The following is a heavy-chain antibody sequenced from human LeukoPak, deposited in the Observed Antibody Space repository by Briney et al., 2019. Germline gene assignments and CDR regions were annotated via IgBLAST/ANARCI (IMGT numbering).Heavy chain of an antibody. Sequence: PGGSLRLSCATSGFSFSRYEMNWVRQAPGKGLEWVAYIDSRSTTIYYADSMKGRFTISRDNAKNSLYLQMNSLRDEDTAVYYCARGGSGYSYGKIDSWGQGILVTVSS. J-gene: IGHJ4*02. CDR3: ARGGSGYSYGKIDS. CDR1: GFSFSRYE. D-gene: IGHD5-18*01. V-gene: IGHV3-48*03. CDR2: IDSRSTTI.